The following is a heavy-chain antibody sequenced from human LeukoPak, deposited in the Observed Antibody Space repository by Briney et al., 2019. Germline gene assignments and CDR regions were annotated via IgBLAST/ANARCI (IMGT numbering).Heavy chain of an antibody. Sequence: SVKVSCKASGGTFSSYAISWVRQAPGQGLEWMGRIIPILGIANYAQKFQGRVTITADKSTSTAYMELSSLRSEDTAVYYCAGLPRDSSGYYDYWGQGTLVTVSS. CDR2: IIPILGIA. CDR1: GGTFSSYA. CDR3: AGLPRDSSGYYDY. V-gene: IGHV1-69*04. D-gene: IGHD3-22*01. J-gene: IGHJ4*02.